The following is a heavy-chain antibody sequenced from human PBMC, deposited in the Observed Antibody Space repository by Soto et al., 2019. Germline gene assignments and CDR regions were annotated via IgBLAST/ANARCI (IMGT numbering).Heavy chain of an antibody. CDR3: ARFYALAGYGMDV. CDR1: CDSITSYY. CDR2: IYYIGST. D-gene: IGHD3-16*01. Sequence: SETLSLTCTVSCDSITSYYWSWIRQPPGKGLEWIGYIYYIGSTNYYPSLKSRVTISVDTSKNQFSLRLTSVTAADTAVYYCARFYALAGYGMDVWGQGTTVTVS. V-gene: IGHV4-59*01. J-gene: IGHJ6*02.